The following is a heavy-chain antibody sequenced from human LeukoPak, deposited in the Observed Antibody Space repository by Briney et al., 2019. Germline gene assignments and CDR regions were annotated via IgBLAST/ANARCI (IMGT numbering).Heavy chain of an antibody. J-gene: IGHJ6*02. V-gene: IGHV3-7*04. CDR2: IKQDGSEK. CDR3: ARDSHGMDV. Sequence: PGGSLRLSCAASGFTFSSYAMHWVRQAPGKGLEWVANIKQDGSEKYYVGSVKGRFNISRDNAKNSLYLQMNSLRAEDASVYYCARDSHGMDVWGQGTTVTVSS. CDR1: GFTFSSYA.